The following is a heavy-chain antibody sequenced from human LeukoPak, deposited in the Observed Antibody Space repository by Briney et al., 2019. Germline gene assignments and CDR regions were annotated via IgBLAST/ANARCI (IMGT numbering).Heavy chain of an antibody. Sequence: SETLSLTCTVSGGSIRSSYYYWGWIRQPPGKGLEWIGSIYDSGSTYYNPSLKSRVTISVDTSKNQFSLKLNSVTAADTAVYYCARGDHCTNGVCYNSPFDYWGQGTLVTVSS. D-gene: IGHD2-8*01. CDR3: ARGDHCTNGVCYNSPFDY. CDR1: GGSIRSSYYY. J-gene: IGHJ4*02. V-gene: IGHV4-39*01. CDR2: IYDSGST.